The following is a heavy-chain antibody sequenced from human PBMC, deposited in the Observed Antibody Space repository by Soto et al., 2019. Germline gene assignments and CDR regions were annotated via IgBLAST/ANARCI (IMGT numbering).Heavy chain of an antibody. CDR1: GYTFRSYE. CDR2: STSGGNTM. Sequence: GSPGIASVASGYTFRSYEINWVLQKPGKGLEWVAHSTSGGNTMYADSVEGRFTISRDDADNSLYLQMNNLRGEDTALYHCTKEKSVMYSGCDAFDVWGRGTIVTVSS. J-gene: IGHJ3*01. D-gene: IGHD5-12*01. CDR3: TKEKSVMYSGCDAFDV. V-gene: IGHV3-48*03.